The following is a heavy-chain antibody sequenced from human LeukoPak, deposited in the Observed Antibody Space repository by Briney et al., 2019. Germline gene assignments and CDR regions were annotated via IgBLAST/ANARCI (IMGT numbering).Heavy chain of an antibody. J-gene: IGHJ5*01. Sequence: PGGSLRLSCVASGFSSGNYAMSWVRQAPGKGLQWVSQISGTGGATWYAGFARDRFTISRDNSKKALYLQMSGLRGEDTAMYYCVKDPRDTYGTNWFVSWGQGTLLIVSS. CDR3: VKDPRDTYGTNWFVS. CDR1: GFSSGNYA. D-gene: IGHD2-21*01. CDR2: ISGTGGAT. V-gene: IGHV3-23*01.